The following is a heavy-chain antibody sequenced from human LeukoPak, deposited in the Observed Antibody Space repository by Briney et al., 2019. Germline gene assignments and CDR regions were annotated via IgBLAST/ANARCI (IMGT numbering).Heavy chain of an antibody. CDR2: IIPIFGTA. J-gene: IGHJ5*02. CDR1: GGTFSSYA. V-gene: IGHV1-69*01. Sequence: GSSVKVSCKASGGTFSSYAISWVRQAPGQGLEWMGGIIPIFGTASYAQEFQGRVTITADESTSTAYMELSSLRSEDTAVYYCARASFTIFGVVIDIHWFDPWGQGTLVTVSS. D-gene: IGHD3-3*01. CDR3: ARASFTIFGVVIDIHWFDP.